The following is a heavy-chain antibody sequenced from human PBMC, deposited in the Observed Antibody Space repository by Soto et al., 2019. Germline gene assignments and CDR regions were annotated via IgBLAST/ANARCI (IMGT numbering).Heavy chain of an antibody. J-gene: IGHJ6*03. V-gene: IGHV4-31*03. CDR2: IYYSGST. D-gene: IGHD2-2*01. CDR3: ARSKEMRYQLPHYYMDV. CDR1: GGSISSGGYY. Sequence: QVQLQESGPGLVKPSQTLSLTCTVSGGSISSGGYYWSWIRQHPGKGLEWIGYIYYSGSTYYNPSLKSRVTISVDTSKNQFSLKLSSVTAADTAVYYCARSKEMRYQLPHYYMDVWGKGTTATVSS.